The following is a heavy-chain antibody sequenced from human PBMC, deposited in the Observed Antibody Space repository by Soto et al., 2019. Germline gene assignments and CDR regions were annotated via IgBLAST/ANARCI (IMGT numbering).Heavy chain of an antibody. Sequence: RWVRQPANKGLEWIGRVFSSVSATYNPSLKSRVSISMDTPENRISLKLDSVTAADAGVYFGARDGMTTGDTWGPGLLVTSPQ. J-gene: IGHJ4*01. V-gene: IGHV4-4*07. CDR2: VFSSVSA. CDR3: ARDGMTTGDT. D-gene: IGHD2-21*02.